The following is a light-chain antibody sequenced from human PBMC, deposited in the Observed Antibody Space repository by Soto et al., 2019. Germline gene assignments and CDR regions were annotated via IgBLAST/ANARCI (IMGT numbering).Light chain of an antibody. CDR2: GAS. V-gene: IGKV3-20*01. J-gene: IGKJ2*01. Sequence: EIVLTQFPGMLSLSPGERAALSCRASQSVSSSYLAWYQQKPGQPPRLLIYGASSRATGIPDRFSGGGSGTDFTLTIRRLEPEDFAVYYCQLYDISLYTFGQGTKLDIK. CDR1: QSVSSSY. CDR3: QLYDISLYT.